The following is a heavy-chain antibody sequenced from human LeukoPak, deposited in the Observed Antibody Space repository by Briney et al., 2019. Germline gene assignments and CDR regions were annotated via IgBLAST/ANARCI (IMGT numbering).Heavy chain of an antibody. CDR1: GFTFSTYN. CDR2: ISTSSSYI. D-gene: IGHD5-18*01. J-gene: IGHJ4*02. V-gene: IGHV3-21*01. CDR3: ARDCERGYSYGLC. Sequence: GGALRLSCTASGFTFSTYNMNWVRQAPGKGLEWVSSISTSSSYIYYADSVKGRFTISRDNAKNSLYLQMDSLRTGDTAVYFCARDCERGYSYGLCWGQGTVVTVSS.